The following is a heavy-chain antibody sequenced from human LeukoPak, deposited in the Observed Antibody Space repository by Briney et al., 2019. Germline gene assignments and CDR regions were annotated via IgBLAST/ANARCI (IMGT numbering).Heavy chain of an antibody. Sequence: ETLPLTCTVSGGSISSYYWSWIRQPPGKGLEWIGYIYYSGTTNYNPSLKSRVTISVDTSKNQFSLKLSSVTAADTAVYYCARGVYIAAAQYAYWGQGTLVTVSS. CDR2: IYYSGTT. D-gene: IGHD6-13*01. J-gene: IGHJ4*02. V-gene: IGHV4-59*01. CDR1: GGSISSYY. CDR3: ARGVYIAAAQYAY.